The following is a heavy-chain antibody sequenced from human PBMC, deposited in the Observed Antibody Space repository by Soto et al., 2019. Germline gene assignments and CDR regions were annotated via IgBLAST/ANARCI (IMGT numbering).Heavy chain of an antibody. J-gene: IGHJ5*02. CDR3: ARTKGIYSGANWFDP. D-gene: IGHD1-26*01. Sequence: SETLSLTCIVSGGSLSSYYWSWIRQPAGKGLEWIGRIYTSGSTNYNPSLKSRITMSVDTSKNRFSLKLSSVTAADTAMYYCARTKGIYSGANWFDPWGQGTLVTVSS. CDR1: GGSLSSYY. V-gene: IGHV4-4*07. CDR2: IYTSGST.